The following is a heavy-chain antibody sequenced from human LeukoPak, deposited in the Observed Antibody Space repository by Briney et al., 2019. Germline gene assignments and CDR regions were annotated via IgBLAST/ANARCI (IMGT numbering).Heavy chain of an antibody. CDR3: ARLRGAVDY. CDR1: GYTFTGYY. CDR2: MNPNSGNT. J-gene: IGHJ4*02. Sequence: ASVKVSCKASGYTFTGYYMHWVRQAPGQGLEWMGWMNPNSGNTGYAQKFQGRVTMTRNTSISTAYMELSSLRSEDTAVYYCARLRGAVDYWGQGTLVTVSS. V-gene: IGHV1-8*02.